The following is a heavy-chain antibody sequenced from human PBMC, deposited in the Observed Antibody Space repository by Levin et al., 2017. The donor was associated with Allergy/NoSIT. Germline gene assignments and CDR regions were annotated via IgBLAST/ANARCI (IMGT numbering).Heavy chain of an antibody. V-gene: IGHV3-30*18. Sequence: GGSLRLSCAASGFTFSSYGMHWVRQAPGKGLEWVAVISYDGSNKYYADSVKGRFTISRDNSKNTLYLQMNSLRAEDTAVYYCAKGAYYDILTGYYFDYWGQGTLVTVSS. J-gene: IGHJ4*02. CDR2: ISYDGSNK. CDR3: AKGAYYDILTGYYFDY. D-gene: IGHD3-9*01. CDR1: GFTFSSYG.